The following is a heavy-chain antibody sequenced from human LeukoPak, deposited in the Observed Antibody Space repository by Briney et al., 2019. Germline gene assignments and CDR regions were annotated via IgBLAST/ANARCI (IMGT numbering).Heavy chain of an antibody. J-gene: IGHJ4*02. D-gene: IGHD6-19*01. CDR2: ITTGRGET. Sequence: ASVKVSCKASGYTFTAYALHWVRQAPGQSLEGMGWITTGRGETRYSQEVQRRITFTRDTSASTVYMDLSDLRSDDTAVYYCARGGKQWRGGNYFDSWGQGTLVAVSS. CDR1: GYTFTAYA. V-gene: IGHV1-3*04. CDR3: ARGGKQWRGGNYFDS.